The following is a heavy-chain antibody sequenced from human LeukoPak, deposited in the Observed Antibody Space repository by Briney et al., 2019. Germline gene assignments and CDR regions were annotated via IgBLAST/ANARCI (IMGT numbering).Heavy chain of an antibody. Sequence: GSYLRLSCAATGFTFTNYAMSWVRQAQGTGLEWVSTVTGLGGDDPYYADSVSGRFTISRDISKNTLYLQMNSLRAEDTAVYYCAKDRIVGATGRLFDYWGQGTLVTVSS. CDR2: VTGLGGDDP. V-gene: IGHV3-23*01. D-gene: IGHD1-26*01. J-gene: IGHJ4*02. CDR1: GFTFTNYA. CDR3: AKDRIVGATGRLFDY.